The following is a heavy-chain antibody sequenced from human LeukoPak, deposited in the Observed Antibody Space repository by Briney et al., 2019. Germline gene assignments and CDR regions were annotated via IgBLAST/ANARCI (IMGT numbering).Heavy chain of an antibody. J-gene: IGHJ6*03. Sequence: ASVKVFCKACGYNFNTYGINWVRQAPGQGLEGMGWISAYKGDTNYAQKFKGRVTVTTDTSTSTAYMELRSLRSDDSAVYYCARDYHDFWSGYYYYYMDVWGKGTTVTVSS. D-gene: IGHD3-3*01. V-gene: IGHV1-18*01. CDR3: ARDYHDFWSGYYYYYMDV. CDR2: ISAYKGDT. CDR1: GYNFNTYG.